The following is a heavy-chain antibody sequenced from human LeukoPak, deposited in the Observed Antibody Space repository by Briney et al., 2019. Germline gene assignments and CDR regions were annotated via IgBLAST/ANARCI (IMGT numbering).Heavy chain of an antibody. D-gene: IGHD3-22*01. Sequence: PSETLSLTCTVSGGSISPYYWTWIRHSAGKGREFIGRIHSGGTTNYNPSLASRVSLSVDTSNNQVSLRLTSVTAADTAVYYCATKTSLTYYYNRREVFGLDVWGQGTTVTVSS. CDR3: ATKTSLTYYYNRREVFGLDV. J-gene: IGHJ6*02. CDR2: IHSGGTT. CDR1: GGSISPYY. V-gene: IGHV4-4*07.